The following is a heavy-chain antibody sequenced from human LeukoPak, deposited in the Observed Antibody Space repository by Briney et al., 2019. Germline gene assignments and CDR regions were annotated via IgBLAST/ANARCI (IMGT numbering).Heavy chain of an antibody. Sequence: SETLSLTCTVSGGSISSYYWSWIRQPPGRGLEWIGYIYYSGGTSYSPSLKSRVTMSVDTSKNQFSLKMSSVTAADTAVYYCARDLGYSSGWYDYWGQGTLVTVSS. CDR2: IYYSGGT. J-gene: IGHJ4*02. D-gene: IGHD6-19*01. V-gene: IGHV4-59*01. CDR1: GGSISSYY. CDR3: ARDLGYSSGWYDY.